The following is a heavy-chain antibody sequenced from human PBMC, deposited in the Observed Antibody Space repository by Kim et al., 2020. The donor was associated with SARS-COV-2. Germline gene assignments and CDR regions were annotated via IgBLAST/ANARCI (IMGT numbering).Heavy chain of an antibody. CDR3: TRSFTVPFDY. D-gene: IGHD4-17*01. CDR2: AYGGTT. J-gene: IGHJ4*02. V-gene: IGHV3-49*02. Sequence: AYGGTTEYAASVKGRFTISRDDSKSIAYLQMNSLKTEDTAVYYCTRSFTVPFDYWGQGTLVTVSS.